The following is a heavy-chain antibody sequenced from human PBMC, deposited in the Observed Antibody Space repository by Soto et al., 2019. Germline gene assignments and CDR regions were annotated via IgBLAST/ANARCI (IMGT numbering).Heavy chain of an antibody. CDR1: GFTVSSNY. D-gene: IGHD3-22*01. V-gene: IGHV3-66*01. Sequence: PGGSLRLSCAASGFTVSSNYMSWVRQAPGKGLEWVSVIYSGGSTYYADSVKGRFTISRDNSKNTLYLQMNSLRAEDTAVYYCARDSGYYDSSGYPYYYYGMDVWGQGTTVTVSS. J-gene: IGHJ6*02. CDR2: IYSGGST. CDR3: ARDSGYYDSSGYPYYYYGMDV.